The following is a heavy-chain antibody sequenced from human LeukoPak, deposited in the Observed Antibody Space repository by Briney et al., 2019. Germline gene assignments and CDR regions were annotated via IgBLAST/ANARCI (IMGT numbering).Heavy chain of an antibody. Sequence: GASVKVSCKAPGYTFTGYYLHWVRQAPGQGLEWMGWINPNSGGTNYAQKFQGRVTVTRDTSIRTAYMELSRLRSDDAAIYYCARDKVAAAGLQADDYYYYYMDVWGKGTTVTVSS. CDR1: GYTFTGYY. D-gene: IGHD6-13*01. CDR2: INPNSGGT. J-gene: IGHJ6*03. CDR3: ARDKVAAAGLQADDYYYYYMDV. V-gene: IGHV1-2*02.